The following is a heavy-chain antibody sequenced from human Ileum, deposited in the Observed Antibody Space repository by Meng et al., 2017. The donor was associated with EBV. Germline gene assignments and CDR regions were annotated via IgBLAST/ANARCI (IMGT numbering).Heavy chain of an antibody. CDR2: IYNSGST. D-gene: IGHD6-19*01. J-gene: IGHJ4*02. CDR3: ARDGYSSGSD. Sequence: QGTLQESGLGRGKRSETLSLPGSVSGGSVRSGGNYWMWIRQPRGKGLEWIGYIYNSGSTNYNPSLKSRGNISVDTSKNQLSLKLSSVTAADTAVYYCARDGYSSGSDWGQGTLVTVSS. V-gene: IGHV4-61*08. CDR1: GGSVRSGGNY.